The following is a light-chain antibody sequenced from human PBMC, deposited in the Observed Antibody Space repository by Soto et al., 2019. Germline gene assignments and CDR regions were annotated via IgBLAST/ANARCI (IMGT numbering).Light chain of an antibody. V-gene: IGLV2-14*01. J-gene: IGLJ1*01. CDR1: SSDIGAYDH. CDR2: SVS. CDR3: ISYTVSGSYV. Sequence: QSVLTQPASVSGSPGQSITISCSGTSSDIGAYDHVAWFQQFPGKTPKLVIYSVSNRPSGVSYRFSGSKSGNTASLTISGLQADDEADYYCISYTVSGSYVFGPGTKVTAL.